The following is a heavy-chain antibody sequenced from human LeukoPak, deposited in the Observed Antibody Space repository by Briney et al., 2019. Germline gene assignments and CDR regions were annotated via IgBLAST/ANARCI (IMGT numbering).Heavy chain of an antibody. J-gene: IGHJ4*02. V-gene: IGHV3-7*04. CDR3: ARDYGDPY. CDR2: IKPDGSAQ. CDR1: GFTFSNYW. Sequence: QAGGSLRLSCAASGFTFSNYWMTWVRQAPGKVLEWVANIKPDGSAQYYVDSVKGRFTISRDNAKNSVYLQMNSLRAEDTAVYYCARDYGDPYWGQGALVSVSS. D-gene: IGHD4-17*01.